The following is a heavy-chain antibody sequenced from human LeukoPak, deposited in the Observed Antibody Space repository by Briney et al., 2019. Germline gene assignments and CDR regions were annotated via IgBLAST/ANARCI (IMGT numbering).Heavy chain of an antibody. CDR3: ARGKIRGFDAFDI. CDR1: GFTFSTYA. V-gene: IGHV3-23*01. CDR2: ISASGGST. Sequence: PGGSLRLSCAASGFTFSTYAMSWVRQAPGKGLEWVSSISASGGSTYYADSVKGRFTISRDNSKNTLYLQMNSLRAEDTAVFYCARGKIRGFDAFDIWGQGTMVTVSS. J-gene: IGHJ3*02.